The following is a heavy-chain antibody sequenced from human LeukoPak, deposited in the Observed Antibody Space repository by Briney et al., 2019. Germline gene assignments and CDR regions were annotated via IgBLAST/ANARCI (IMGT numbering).Heavy chain of an antibody. CDR2: INHSGST. D-gene: IGHD6-6*01. V-gene: IGHV4-34*01. CDR1: GGSFSGYY. CDR3: AVGDTIAARQNY. Sequence: PSETLSLTCAVYGGSFSGYYWSWIRQPPGKGPEWIGEINHSGSTNYNPSLKSRVTISVDTSKNQFSLKLSSVTAADTTVYYCAVGDTIAARQNYWGQGTLVTVSS. J-gene: IGHJ4*02.